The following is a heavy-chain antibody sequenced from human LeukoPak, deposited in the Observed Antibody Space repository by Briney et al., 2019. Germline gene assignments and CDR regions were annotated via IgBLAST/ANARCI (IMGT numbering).Heavy chain of an antibody. J-gene: IGHJ4*02. Sequence: ASVTVSCKASGYTFTSYGISWVRQAPGQGLEWMGWISAYNGNTNYAQKLQGRVTMTTDTSTSTAYMELRSLRSDDTAVYYCARVSLLWFGELTYFDYWGQGTLVTVSS. CDR1: GYTFTSYG. CDR2: ISAYNGNT. V-gene: IGHV1-18*01. CDR3: ARVSLLWFGELTYFDY. D-gene: IGHD3-10*01.